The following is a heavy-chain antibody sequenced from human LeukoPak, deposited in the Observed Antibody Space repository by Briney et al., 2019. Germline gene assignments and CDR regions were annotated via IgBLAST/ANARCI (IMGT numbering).Heavy chain of an antibody. J-gene: IGHJ6*02. CDR1: GYTFTGYY. D-gene: IGHD4-17*01. Sequence: ASVKVSCKASGYTFTGYYMHWVRQAPGQGLEWMGRINPNSGGTNYAQKFQGRVTMTRDTSISTAYMELSRLRSDDTAAYYCARAFLGVYGDYYYGMDVWGQGTTVTVSS. CDR3: ARAFLGVYGDYYYGMDV. CDR2: INPNSGGT. V-gene: IGHV1-2*06.